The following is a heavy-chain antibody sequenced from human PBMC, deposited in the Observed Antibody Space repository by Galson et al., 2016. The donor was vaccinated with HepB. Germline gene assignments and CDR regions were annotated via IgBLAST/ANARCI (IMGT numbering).Heavy chain of an antibody. Sequence: SVKVSCKASGYTFNIYGITWMRRAPGQGLEWMGWISAYNGNTNYAQKFQGRVTITADESTSTAYMELSSLRSGDTAVYYCARRYDSSGYFNYGMDVLGQGTTVTVSS. J-gene: IGHJ6*02. V-gene: IGHV1-18*04. D-gene: IGHD3-22*01. CDR1: GYTFNIYG. CDR3: ARRYDSSGYFNYGMDV. CDR2: ISAYNGNT.